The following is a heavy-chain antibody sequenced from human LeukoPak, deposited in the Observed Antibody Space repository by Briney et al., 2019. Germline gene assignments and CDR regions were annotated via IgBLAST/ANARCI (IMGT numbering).Heavy chain of an antibody. CDR2: IIPIFGTA. CDR3: ARAVVPAAIYHYYYYMDV. Sequence: ASVKVSCKASGGTFSSYAISWVRQAPGQGLEWMGGIIPIFGTANYAQKFQGRVTITTDESTSTAYMELSSPRSEDTAVYYCARAVVPAAIYHYYYYMDVWGKGTTVTVSS. J-gene: IGHJ6*03. V-gene: IGHV1-69*05. CDR1: GGTFSSYA. D-gene: IGHD2-2*01.